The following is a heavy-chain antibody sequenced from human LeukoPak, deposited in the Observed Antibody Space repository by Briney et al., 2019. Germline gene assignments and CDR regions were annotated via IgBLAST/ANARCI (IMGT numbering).Heavy chain of an antibody. D-gene: IGHD4-17*01. CDR3: ARQGYADFSSRPFDY. J-gene: IGHJ4*02. Sequence: SETLSLTCTLSRGSISSSGYYWGWIRQPPGKGLEWTGSIYYSGSTYYNPSLKSRVTISVDTSKNQFSLKLSSVTAADTAMYFCARQGYADFSSRPFDYWGQGTLVTVSS. CDR1: RGSISSSGYY. V-gene: IGHV4-39*01. CDR2: IYYSGST.